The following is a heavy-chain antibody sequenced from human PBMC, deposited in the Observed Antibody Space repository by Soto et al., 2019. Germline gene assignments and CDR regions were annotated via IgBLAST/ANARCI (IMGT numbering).Heavy chain of an antibody. CDR1: GGTFSSYA. J-gene: IGHJ4*02. D-gene: IGHD5-18*01. Sequence: SVKVSCKASGGTFSSYAISWVRQAPGQGLEWMGGIIPIFGTANYAQKFQGRVTITADESTSTAYMELSSLRSEDTAVYYCASRGYSYGLPFDYWGQGTLVTVSS. V-gene: IGHV1-69*13. CDR3: ASRGYSYGLPFDY. CDR2: IIPIFGTA.